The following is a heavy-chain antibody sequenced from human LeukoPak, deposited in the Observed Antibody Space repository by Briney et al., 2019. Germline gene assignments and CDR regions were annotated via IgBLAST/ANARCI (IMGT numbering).Heavy chain of an antibody. CDR3: ARGSSNTNGKFPNDY. J-gene: IGHJ4*02. D-gene: IGHD2-2*01. V-gene: IGHV1-2*02. CDR2: IKPNSGAT. Sequence: GASVKVSCKASGYTFTGYYIHWVRQAPGQGLEWMGWIKPNSGATSFAQKFHGRVTMTRDTPISTAYMELSTLRSDDTAVYYCARGSSNTNGKFPNDYWGQGTLVTVSS. CDR1: GYTFTGYY.